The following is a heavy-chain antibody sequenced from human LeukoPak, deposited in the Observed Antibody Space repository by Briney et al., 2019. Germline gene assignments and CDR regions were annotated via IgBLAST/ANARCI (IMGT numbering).Heavy chain of an antibody. V-gene: IGHV3-30-3*01. J-gene: IGHJ4*02. Sequence: PPGRSLRLSCAASGFTFSSYAMHWVRQAPGKGLEWVAVISYDGSNKYYADSVKGRFTISRDNSKNTLYLQMNSLRAEDTAVYYCARPLTSINPFDCWGQGTLVTVSS. CDR2: ISYDGSNK. CDR1: GFTFSSYA. D-gene: IGHD2-21*02. CDR3: ARPLTSINPFDC.